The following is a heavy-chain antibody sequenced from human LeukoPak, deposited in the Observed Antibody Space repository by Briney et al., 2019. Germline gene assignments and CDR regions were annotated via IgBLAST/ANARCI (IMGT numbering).Heavy chain of an antibody. V-gene: IGHV4-59*12. CDR2: IYYSGST. CDR3: ARGHYGSGNTYAFDI. J-gene: IGHJ3*02. CDR1: GGSISGYY. D-gene: IGHD3-10*01. Sequence: SETLSLTCTVSGGSISGYYWHWIRLPPGKGLEWIGYIYYSGSTSYNPSLKSRLTISLDTSKNQFSLKLSSVTAADTAVYYCARGHYGSGNTYAFDIWGQGTMVTVSS.